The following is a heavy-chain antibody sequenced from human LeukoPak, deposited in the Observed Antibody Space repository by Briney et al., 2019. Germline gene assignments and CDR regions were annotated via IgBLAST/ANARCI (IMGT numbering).Heavy chain of an antibody. J-gene: IGHJ5*02. CDR1: GFIFSSYW. CDR2: ISGSGGST. V-gene: IGHV3-23*01. CDR3: AKGEAAEHPDP. Sequence: GGSLRLSCAASGFIFSSYWMYWVRQAPGKGLEWVSAISGSGGSTYYADSVKGRFTISRDNSKNTLYLQMNSLRAEDTAVYYCAKGEAAEHPDPWGQGTLVTVSS. D-gene: IGHD6-13*01.